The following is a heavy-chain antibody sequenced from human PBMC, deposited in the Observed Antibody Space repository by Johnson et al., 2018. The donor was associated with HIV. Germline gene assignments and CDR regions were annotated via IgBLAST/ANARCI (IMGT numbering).Heavy chain of an antibody. Sequence: EVQLVESGGGVVRPGGSLRLSCAASGFTFDDYGMSWVRQPPGQGLEWVSGINWSGGSTAYADSMKGRFPISRDNDKKSLYLHVNSLRAEDTAFYYCARGKGAAAGLDAFDIWGQGTMVTVSS. CDR1: GFTFDDYG. D-gene: IGHD6-13*01. CDR2: INWSGGST. V-gene: IGHV3-20*04. J-gene: IGHJ3*02. CDR3: ARGKGAAAGLDAFDI.